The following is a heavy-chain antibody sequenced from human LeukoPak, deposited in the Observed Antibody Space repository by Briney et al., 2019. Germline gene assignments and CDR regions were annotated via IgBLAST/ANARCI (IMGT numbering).Heavy chain of an antibody. J-gene: IGHJ4*02. CDR3: ARGQEPLGW. V-gene: IGHV4-39*07. CDR1: GDSISSSSYY. Sequence: SETLSHTCTVSGDSISSSSYYWGWIRQPPGKGLEWVGSIYYTGITHYNPSLKSRVTISVDTSKNQFSLKLSSVTAADTAVYYCARGQEPLGWWGQGTLVTVSS. CDR2: IYYTGIT. D-gene: IGHD7-27*01.